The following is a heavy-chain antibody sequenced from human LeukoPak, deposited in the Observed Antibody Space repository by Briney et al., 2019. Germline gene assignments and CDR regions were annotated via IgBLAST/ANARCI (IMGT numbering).Heavy chain of an antibody. CDR3: ARRDYSSIYYYYGMDV. Sequence: GSLRLSCAASGFTFSDYYMSWIRQPPGKGLEWIGSINYSGSTYYNPSLRSRVIISVDTSKNQFSLKLSSATAADTAVYYCARRDYSSIYYYYGMDVWGQGTTVTVSS. J-gene: IGHJ6*02. V-gene: IGHV4-39*01. CDR1: GFTFSDYY. CDR2: INYSGST. D-gene: IGHD4-11*01.